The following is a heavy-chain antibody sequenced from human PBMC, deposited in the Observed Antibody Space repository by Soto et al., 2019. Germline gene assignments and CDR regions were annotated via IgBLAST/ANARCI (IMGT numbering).Heavy chain of an antibody. CDR3: VRDGGNRYYRYGMDV. V-gene: IGHV6-1*01. Sequence: SQTLSLTCAISGDSVSTNSATWDWIRQSPSRGLEWLGRTYYRSKWYNDYAVSVKSRITINPDTSKNQFSLQLNSVTPEDTAVYYCVRDGGNRYYRYGMDVWSQRTTVTVSS. J-gene: IGHJ6*02. CDR1: GDSVSTNSAT. D-gene: IGHD3-3*01. CDR2: TYYRSKWYN.